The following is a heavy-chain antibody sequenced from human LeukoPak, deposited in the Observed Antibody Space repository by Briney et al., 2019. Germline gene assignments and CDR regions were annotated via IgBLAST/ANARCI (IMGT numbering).Heavy chain of an antibody. V-gene: IGHV6-1*01. Sequence: SQTLSLTCAISGDSVSSNSAAWNWIRQCPSGGLEWLGRTYYRSKWYNDYAVSVKSRITINPDKSKNQVSLQMNSVTPEDTAVYYCARETTSLFDSWGQGTLLTVSS. CDR1: GDSVSSNSAA. CDR3: ARETTSLFDS. CDR2: TYYRSKWYN. J-gene: IGHJ4*02. D-gene: IGHD1-14*01.